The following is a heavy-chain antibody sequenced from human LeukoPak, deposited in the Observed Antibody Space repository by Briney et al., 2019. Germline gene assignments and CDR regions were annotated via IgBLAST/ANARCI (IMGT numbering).Heavy chain of an antibody. CDR1: GFTFSSYW. Sequence: GGSLRLSCAASGFTFSSYWMSWLRQTPGKGLEWMANIKEDGSEKYYVDSVKGRFIISRDNAKNTLYLQMNSLRAEDAALYYCARVVVGVTGNDYWGQGTLVTVSS. CDR2: IKEDGSEK. J-gene: IGHJ4*02. CDR3: ARVVVGVTGNDY. V-gene: IGHV3-7*03. D-gene: IGHD2-2*01.